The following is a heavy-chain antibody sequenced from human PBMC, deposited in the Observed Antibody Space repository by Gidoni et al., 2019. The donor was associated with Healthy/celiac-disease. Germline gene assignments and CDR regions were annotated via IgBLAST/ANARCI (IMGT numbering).Heavy chain of an antibody. Sequence: QVQLVQSGAEVKKPGSSVKVSCKPSGCTFSSYAISWVRQAPGQGLEWMGGIIPIFGTANYAQKFQGRVTITADESTSTAYMELSSLRSEDTAVYYCARGDSLPPEYSSSCFDYWGQGTLVTVSS. CDR1: GCTFSSYA. CDR2: IIPIFGTA. V-gene: IGHV1-69*01. CDR3: ARGDSLPPEYSSSCFDY. J-gene: IGHJ4*02. D-gene: IGHD6-6*01.